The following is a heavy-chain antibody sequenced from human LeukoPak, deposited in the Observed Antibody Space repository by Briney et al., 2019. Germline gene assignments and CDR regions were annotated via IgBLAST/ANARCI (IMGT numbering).Heavy chain of an antibody. Sequence: SETLSLTCTVSGGSISSYYWSWIRQPPGKGLEWIGYIYYSGSTNYNPSLKSRVTISVDTSKNQFSLKLSSVTAADTAVYYCARDYYGSGSHGWFDPWGQGTLVTVSS. CDR3: ARDYYGSGSHGWFDP. J-gene: IGHJ5*02. CDR1: GGSISSYY. CDR2: IYYSGST. D-gene: IGHD3-10*01. V-gene: IGHV4-59*12.